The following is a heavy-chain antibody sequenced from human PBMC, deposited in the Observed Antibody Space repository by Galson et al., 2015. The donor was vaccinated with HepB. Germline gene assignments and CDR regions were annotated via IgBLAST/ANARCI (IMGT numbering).Heavy chain of an antibody. CDR3: ARAPDYGDYGLAFDI. V-gene: IGHV1-3*01. CDR2: INAGNGNT. D-gene: IGHD4-17*01. CDR1: GYTFTSYA. J-gene: IGHJ3*02. Sequence: SVKVSCKASGYTFTSYAMHWVRQAPGQRLEWMGWINAGNGNTKYSQKFQGRVTITRDTSASTAYMELSSLRSEDTAVYYCARAPDYGDYGLAFDIWGQGTTVTVSS.